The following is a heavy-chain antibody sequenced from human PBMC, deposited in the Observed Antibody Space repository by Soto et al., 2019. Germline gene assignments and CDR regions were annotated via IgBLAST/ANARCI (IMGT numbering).Heavy chain of an antibody. V-gene: IGHV3-23*01. CDR3: AKDLPGPCSSTSCYAAFDI. Sequence: GGSLRLSCAASGLTFSSYAMSWVRQAPGKGLEWVSAISGSGGSTYYADSVKGRFTISRDNSKNTLYLQMNSLRAEDTAVYYCAKDLPGPCSSTSCYAAFDIWGQGTMVTVSS. D-gene: IGHD2-2*01. CDR2: ISGSGGST. J-gene: IGHJ3*02. CDR1: GLTFSSYA.